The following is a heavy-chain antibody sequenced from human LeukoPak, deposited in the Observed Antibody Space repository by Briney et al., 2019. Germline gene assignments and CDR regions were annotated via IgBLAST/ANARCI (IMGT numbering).Heavy chain of an antibody. CDR1: GFTVSDNY. Sequence: GGSLRLSCAASGFTVSDNYMTWVRQAPGKGLEWVSSIYSAGATHYAESVKGRFTISRDSSKNTLYLQMNSLRAEDMAVYYCARIEWERLGRAFDIWGQGTMVTVSS. V-gene: IGHV3-53*01. CDR2: IYSAGAT. CDR3: ARIEWERLGRAFDI. D-gene: IGHD1-26*01. J-gene: IGHJ3*02.